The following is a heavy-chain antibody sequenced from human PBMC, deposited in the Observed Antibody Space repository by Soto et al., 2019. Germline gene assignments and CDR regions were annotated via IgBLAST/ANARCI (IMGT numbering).Heavy chain of an antibody. CDR3: AILNYDFWSV. D-gene: IGHD3-3*01. CDR2: ISYDGSNK. CDR1: GFTFSSYA. J-gene: IGHJ6*02. V-gene: IGHV3-30-3*01. Sequence: GGSLRLSCAASGFTFSSYAMHWVRQAPGKGLEWVAVISYDGSNKYYADSVKGRFTISRDNSKNTLYLQMNSLRAEDTAVYYCAILNYDFWSVWGQGTTVTVSS.